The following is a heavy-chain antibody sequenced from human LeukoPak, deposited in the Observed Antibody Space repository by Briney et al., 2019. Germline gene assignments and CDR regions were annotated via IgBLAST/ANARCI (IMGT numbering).Heavy chain of an antibody. CDR1: GGAISSYY. D-gene: IGHD6-13*01. Sequence: SETRSLTCTVSGGAISSYYWSWIRQPPGKAREGIGYIYTSGSTNYNPSLKRRVTISVDTSKNQFSLKLSSVTAADTAVYYCARTGYSSSWYNNWFDPWGQGTLVTVSS. V-gene: IGHV4-4*09. CDR3: ARTGYSSSWYNNWFDP. CDR2: IYTSGST. J-gene: IGHJ5*02.